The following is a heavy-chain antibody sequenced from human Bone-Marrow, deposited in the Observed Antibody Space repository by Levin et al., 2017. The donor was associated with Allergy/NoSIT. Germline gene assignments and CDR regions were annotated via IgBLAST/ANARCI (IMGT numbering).Heavy chain of an antibody. J-gene: IGHJ4*02. V-gene: IGHV4-39*01. CDR2: IDYSGSA. CDR3: ATSADLCSGGSCYSLYGY. CDR1: GGSISRSTYF. D-gene: IGHD2-15*01. Sequence: SQTLSLTCTVSGGSISRSTYFWAWIRQPPGKGLEWIGSIDYSGSAHYNPSLQSRVTISVDTSKTQFSLKLSSVTAADTAVYYCATSADLCSGGSCYSLYGYWGPGTLVTVSS.